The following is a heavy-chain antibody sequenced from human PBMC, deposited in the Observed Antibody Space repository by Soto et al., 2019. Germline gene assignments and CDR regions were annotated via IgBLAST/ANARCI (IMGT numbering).Heavy chain of an antibody. CDR3: AKDERDYVWGRTDY. CDR1: GFTFSSYG. D-gene: IGHD3-16*01. CDR2: ISYDGSNK. J-gene: IGHJ4*02. Sequence: QVQLVESGGGVVQPGRSLRLSCAASGFTFSSYGMHWVRQAPGKGLEWVAVISYDGSNKYYADSVKGRFTISRDNSKNTLYLQMNSLRAEDTAVYYCAKDERDYVWGRTDYWGQGTLVTVSP. V-gene: IGHV3-30*18.